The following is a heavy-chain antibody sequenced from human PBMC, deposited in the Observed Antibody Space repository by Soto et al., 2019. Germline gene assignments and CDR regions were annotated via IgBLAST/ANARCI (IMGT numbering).Heavy chain of an antibody. CDR3: ARGADGSGSEGYYGMDV. CDR2: ISSSGSTI. CDR1: GFTFSSYE. D-gene: IGHD3-10*01. J-gene: IGHJ6*02. Sequence: GGSLRLSCAASGFTFSSYEMNWVRQAPGKGLEWVSYISSSGSTIYYADSVKGRFTISRDNAKNSLYLQMNSLRAEDTAVYYCARGADGSGSEGYYGMDVCGQGTTVTVSS. V-gene: IGHV3-48*03.